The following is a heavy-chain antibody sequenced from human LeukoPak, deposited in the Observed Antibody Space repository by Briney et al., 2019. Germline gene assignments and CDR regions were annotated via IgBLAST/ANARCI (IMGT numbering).Heavy chain of an antibody. CDR1: GYSISSGYY. V-gene: IGHV4-38-2*02. CDR3: TRGGSGWYDGDDY. D-gene: IGHD6-19*01. CDR2: IYHSGST. J-gene: IGHJ4*02. Sequence: PSETLSLTCTVSGYSISSGYYWGWIRQPPGKGLEWIGSIYHSGSTYYNPSLKSRVTISVDTSKNQFSLKLSSVTAADTAVYYCTRGGSGWYDGDDYWGQGTLVTVSS.